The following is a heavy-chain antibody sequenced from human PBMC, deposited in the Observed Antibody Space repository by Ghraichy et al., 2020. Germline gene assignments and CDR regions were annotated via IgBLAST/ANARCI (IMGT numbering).Heavy chain of an antibody. V-gene: IGHV1-18*01. J-gene: IGHJ6*02. D-gene: IGHD3-16*02. CDR3: ARVTDYVWGSYRYTDYYYGMDV. CDR1: GYTFTSYG. CDR2: ISAYNGNT. Sequence: ASVKVSCKASGYTFTSYGISWVRQAPGQGLEWMGWISAYNGNTNYAQKLQGRVTMTTDTSTSTAYMELRSLRSDDTAVYYCARVTDYVWGSYRYTDYYYGMDVWGQGTTVTVSS.